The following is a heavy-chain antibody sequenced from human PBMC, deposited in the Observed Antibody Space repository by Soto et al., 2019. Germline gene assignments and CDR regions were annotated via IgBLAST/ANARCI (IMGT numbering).Heavy chain of an antibody. CDR3: ARDLYSSSSSYYYYYMDV. CDR1: GFTFSSYS. CDR2: ISSSSSYI. J-gene: IGHJ6*03. Sequence: GGSLRLSCAASGFTFSSYSMNWVRQAPGKGLEWVSSISSSSSYIYYADSVKGRFTISRDNAKNSLYLQMNSLRAEDTAVYYCARDLYSSSSSYYYYYMDVWGKGTTVTVSS. D-gene: IGHD6-13*01. V-gene: IGHV3-21*01.